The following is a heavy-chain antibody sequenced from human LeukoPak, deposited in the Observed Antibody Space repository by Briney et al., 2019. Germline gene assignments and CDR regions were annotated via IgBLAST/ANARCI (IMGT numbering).Heavy chain of an antibody. V-gene: IGHV4-39*01. J-gene: IGHJ6*02. Sequence: SETLSLTCTVSGGSISSSSYYWGWIRQPPGKGLGWIGSIYYSGSTYYNPSLKSRVTISVDTSKNQFSLKLSSVTAADTAVYYCARLYYDFWSGYSVSYYYGMDVWGQGTTVTVSS. CDR3: ARLYYDFWSGYSVSYYYGMDV. CDR1: GGSISSSSYY. CDR2: IYYSGST. D-gene: IGHD3-3*01.